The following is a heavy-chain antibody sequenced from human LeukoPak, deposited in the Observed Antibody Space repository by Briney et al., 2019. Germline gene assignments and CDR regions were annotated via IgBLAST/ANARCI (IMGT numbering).Heavy chain of an antibody. V-gene: IGHV1-18*01. CDR3: ARVQRGPPTQKDFDY. CDR1: GYTFTSYG. J-gene: IGHJ4*02. Sequence: GASVKVSCKASGYTFTSYGISWVRQAPGQGLEWMGWISAYNGNTNYAQKLQGRVTMTTDTSTSTAYMELRSLRSDDTAVYYCARVQRGPPTQKDFDYWGQGTLVTVSS. CDR2: ISAYNGNT.